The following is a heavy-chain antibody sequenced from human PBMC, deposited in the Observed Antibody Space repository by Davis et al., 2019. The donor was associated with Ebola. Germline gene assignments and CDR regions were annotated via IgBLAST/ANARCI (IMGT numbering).Heavy chain of an antibody. CDR3: ARDKGDIVLMVYDGAFQH. D-gene: IGHD2-8*01. V-gene: IGHV3-11*04. CDR2: ISSSGSTI. CDR1: GFTFSDYY. Sequence: GESLKISCAASGFTFSDYYMSWIRQAPGKGLEWVSYISSSGSTIYYADSVKGRFTISRDNAKNSLYLQMNSLRAEDTAVYYCARDKGDIVLMVYDGAFQHWGQGTLVTVSS. J-gene: IGHJ1*01.